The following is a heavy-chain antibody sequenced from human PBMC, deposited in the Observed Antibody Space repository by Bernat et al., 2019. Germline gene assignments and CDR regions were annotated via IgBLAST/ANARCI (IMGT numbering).Heavy chain of an antibody. Sequence: QVQLVESGGGVVQPGRSLRLSCAASGFTFSSYGMHWVRQAPGKGLEWVAVISYDGSNKYYADSVKGRFTISRDNSKNTLYLQMNSLRAEDTAVYYCAKVTGGKNEYYDILTGYYNHYYYYYGMDVWGQGTTVTVSS. CDR2: ISYDGSNK. CDR3: AKVTGGKNEYYDILTGYYNHYYYYYGMDV. J-gene: IGHJ6*02. D-gene: IGHD3-9*01. CDR1: GFTFSSYG. V-gene: IGHV3-30*18.